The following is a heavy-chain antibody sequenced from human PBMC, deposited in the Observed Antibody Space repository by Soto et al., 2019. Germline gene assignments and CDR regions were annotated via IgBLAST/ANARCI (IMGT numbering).Heavy chain of an antibody. J-gene: IGHJ4*02. D-gene: IGHD5-18*01. CDR3: TSRRDWTAVDPLDY. CDR2: IRNKGNNYAT. CDR1: GFTFSDSA. V-gene: IGHV3-73*02. Sequence: EVQLVESGGGLVQPGGSLKLSCAASGFTFSDSAMHWVRQASGKGLEWVGRIRNKGNNYATAYTASVKGRFTISRDDAKNTVYLQMNSLKIDDPAVYYCTSRRDWTAVDPLDYWGLGTLVTVSS.